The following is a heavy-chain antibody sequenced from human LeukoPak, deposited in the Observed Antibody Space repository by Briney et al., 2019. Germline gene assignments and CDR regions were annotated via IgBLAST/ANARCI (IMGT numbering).Heavy chain of an antibody. J-gene: IGHJ6*03. V-gene: IGHV4-34*01. Sequence: PSETLSLTCAVYGGSFSGYYWSWIRQPPGKGLEGIGEINHSGSTNYNPSLKSRVTISVDTSKNQFSLKLSSVTAADTAVYYCARQGYYYYYYMDVWGKGTTVTVSS. CDR3: ARQGYYYYYYMDV. CDR2: INHSGST. CDR1: GGSFSGYY.